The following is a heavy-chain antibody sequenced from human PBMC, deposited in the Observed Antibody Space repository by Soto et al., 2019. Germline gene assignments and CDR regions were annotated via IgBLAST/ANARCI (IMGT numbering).Heavy chain of an antibody. J-gene: IGHJ4*02. D-gene: IGHD6-6*01. CDR2: IYTSGGT. Sequence: QVQLQESGPGLVKPSETLSLTCTVSGGSISSYYWSWIRQPAGKGLEWIGRIYTSGGTNYNPSLRRRVTMSVDTSKNPFSLKLSSVTAAHTAVYYCARVMEQLALDYWGQGTLVTVPS. CDR1: GGSISSYY. V-gene: IGHV4-4*07. CDR3: ARVMEQLALDY.